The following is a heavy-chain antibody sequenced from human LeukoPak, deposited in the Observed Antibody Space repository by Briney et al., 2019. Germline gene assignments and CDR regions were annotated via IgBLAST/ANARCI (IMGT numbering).Heavy chain of an antibody. D-gene: IGHD3-22*01. CDR2: INHSGNT. J-gene: IGHJ4*02. Sequence: SETLSLTCAVYGGSFSGYYWSWIRQPPGRGLEWIGEINHSGNTNYNPSLKSRVTISVDTSKNQFSLKLSSVTAADTAVYYCARGYYYDSSAYFDYWGQGTLVTVSS. CDR1: GGSFSGYY. CDR3: ARGYYYDSSAYFDY. V-gene: IGHV4-34*01.